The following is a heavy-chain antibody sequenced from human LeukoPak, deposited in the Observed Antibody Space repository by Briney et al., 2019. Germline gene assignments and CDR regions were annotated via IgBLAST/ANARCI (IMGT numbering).Heavy chain of an antibody. D-gene: IGHD2-2*01. J-gene: IGHJ4*02. Sequence: GGSLILSCAASGFTFSSYAMSWVRQAPGKGLEWVSAISGSGGSTYYADSVKGLFTISRDNSKDTLYLQMNSLRAEDTAVYYCAKRNSRYQLEYWGQGTLVTVSS. CDR2: ISGSGGST. CDR3: AKRNSRYQLEY. CDR1: GFTFSSYA. V-gene: IGHV3-23*01.